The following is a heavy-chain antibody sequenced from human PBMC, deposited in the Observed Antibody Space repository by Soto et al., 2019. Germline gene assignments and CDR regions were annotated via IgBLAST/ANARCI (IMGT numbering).Heavy chain of an antibody. D-gene: IGHD3-3*01. CDR2: INHSGST. CDR1: GGSFSGYY. Sequence: SETLSLTCAVYGGSFSGYYWSWIRQPPGKGLEWIGEINHSGSTNYYPSLKSRVTISVDTSKNQFSLKLSSVTAADTAVYYCASTRITIFGVGGAWGQGTLVTVSS. CDR3: ASTRITIFGVGGA. V-gene: IGHV4-34*01. J-gene: IGHJ5*02.